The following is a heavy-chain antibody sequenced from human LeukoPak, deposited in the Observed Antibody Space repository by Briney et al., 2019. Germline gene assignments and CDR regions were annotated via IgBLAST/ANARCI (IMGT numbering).Heavy chain of an antibody. CDR1: GFTFSRHW. CDR3: ARGGF. J-gene: IGHJ4*02. D-gene: IGHD3-10*01. CDR2: IKEDGTEG. Sequence: GGSLRLSCAASGFTFSRHWMSWVRQAPGKGLEWVANIKEDGTEGYYVDSVKGRFTISRDDARNSLYLQMNSLKAEDTAIYYCARGGFWGQGTLVTVSS. V-gene: IGHV3-7*04.